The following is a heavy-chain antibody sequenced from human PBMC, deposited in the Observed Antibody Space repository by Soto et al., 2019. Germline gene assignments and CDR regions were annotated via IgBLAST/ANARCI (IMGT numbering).Heavy chain of an antibody. J-gene: IGHJ4*02. CDR2: ISYDGSNK. CDR1: GFTFSSYA. V-gene: IGHV3-30-3*01. CDR3: ARDPSRGYHDSSGYHY. Sequence: GGSLRLSCAAPGFTFSSYAMHWVRQAPGKGLEWVAVISYDGSNKYYADSVKGRFTISRDNSKNTLYLQMNSLRAEDTAVYYCARDPSRGYHDSSGYHYWGQGTLVTVSS. D-gene: IGHD3-22*01.